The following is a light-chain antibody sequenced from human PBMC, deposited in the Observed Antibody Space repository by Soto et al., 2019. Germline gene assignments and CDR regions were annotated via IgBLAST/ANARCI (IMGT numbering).Light chain of an antibody. J-gene: IGKJ1*01. V-gene: IGKV3-20*01. CDR3: QQYGSSPMWT. CDR2: GAS. Sequence: IVMTQSPGTLSLSPGEGATLSCSASQSINSFLAWYQQRRGQAPRLLIYGASTRASGIPDRFSGSGSGTDFTLTISRLEPEDSAVYYCQQYGSSPMWTFGQGTKVDVK. CDR1: QSINSF.